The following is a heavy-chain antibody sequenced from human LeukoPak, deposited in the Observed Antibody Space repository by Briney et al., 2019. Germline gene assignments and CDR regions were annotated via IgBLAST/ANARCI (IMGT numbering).Heavy chain of an antibody. CDR2: IYHSGST. Sequence: SETLSLTCAVSGGSISSSNWWSWVRQPPGKGLEWIGEIYHSGSTNYNPSLKSRVTISVDKSKNQFSLKLSSVTAADTAVYYCAGFPIVVVPAAMGGAGYWGQGTLVTVSS. J-gene: IGHJ4*02. D-gene: IGHD2-2*01. CDR1: GGSISSSNW. V-gene: IGHV4-4*02. CDR3: AGFPIVVVPAAMGGAGY.